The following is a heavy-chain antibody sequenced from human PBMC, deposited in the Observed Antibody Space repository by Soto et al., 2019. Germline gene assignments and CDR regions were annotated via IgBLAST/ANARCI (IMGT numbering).Heavy chain of an antibody. V-gene: IGHV3-30*03. J-gene: IGHJ6*02. CDR2: ISYDGSNK. Sequence: PGGSLRLSWAASGFTFSSYGMHWVRQAPGKGLEWVAVISYDGSNKYYADSVKGRFTISRDNAKNSLYLQMNSLRAEDTAVYYCARDPTSVWFGEAFHYYAMDVWGQGTTVTVSS. CDR1: GFTFSSYG. CDR3: ARDPTSVWFGEAFHYYAMDV. D-gene: IGHD3-10*01.